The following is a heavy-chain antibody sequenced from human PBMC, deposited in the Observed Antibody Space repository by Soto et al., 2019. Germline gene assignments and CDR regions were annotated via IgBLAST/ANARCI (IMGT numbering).Heavy chain of an antibody. CDR3: AKDANYGPDYFGY. V-gene: IGHV3-23*01. CDR1: GFAFSSYA. CDR2: ISGSGGST. J-gene: IGHJ4*02. D-gene: IGHD3-16*01. Sequence: EVQLLESGGGLVQPGGSLRLSCAASGFAFSSYAMSWVRQAPGKGLEWVSAISGSGGSTYYADSVKGRFTISRDNSKNTLYLQMNSLRAENTAVYYCAKDANYGPDYFGYWGQGTLVTVSS.